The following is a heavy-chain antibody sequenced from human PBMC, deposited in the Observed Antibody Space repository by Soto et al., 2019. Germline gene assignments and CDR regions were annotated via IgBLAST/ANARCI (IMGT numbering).Heavy chain of an antibody. V-gene: IGHV1-18*01. Sequence: QVHLVQSGGEVKKPGASVKVFCKTSGYTFSSYGVNWVRQAPGRGLDWLGWLSPYDDYTYYAQKFQGSVRMTTDTPTKTAYKELRSLRSDDTAVYYCGRGSYYESSGRRNYHYYGIDVWGQGTTVTLSA. CDR2: LSPYDDYT. D-gene: IGHD3-22*01. CDR1: GYTFSSYG. J-gene: IGHJ6*01. CDR3: GRGSYYESSGRRNYHYYGIDV.